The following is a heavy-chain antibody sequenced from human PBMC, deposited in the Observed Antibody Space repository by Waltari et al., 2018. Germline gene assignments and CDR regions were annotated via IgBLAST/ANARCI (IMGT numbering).Heavy chain of an antibody. CDR3: AREEGYCSGGSCYFYYGMDV. CDR1: GYTFTSYG. Sequence: QVQLVQSGAEVKKPGASVKVSCKASGYTFTSYGISWVRQAPGQGLEWMGWISAYNGNTNYAQKHQGRVTMTTDTSTSTAYMELRSLRSDDTAVYYCAREEGYCSGGSCYFYYGMDVWGQGTTVTVSS. CDR2: ISAYNGNT. J-gene: IGHJ6*02. D-gene: IGHD2-15*01. V-gene: IGHV1-18*01.